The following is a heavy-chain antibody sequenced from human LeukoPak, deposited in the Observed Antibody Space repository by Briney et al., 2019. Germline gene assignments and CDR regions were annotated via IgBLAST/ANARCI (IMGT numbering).Heavy chain of an antibody. V-gene: IGHV3-30*04. CDR3: AKGRQLAHFDY. D-gene: IGHD6-13*01. CDR2: ISYDGRNK. J-gene: IGHJ4*02. Sequence: GGSLRLSCAASGFTFSSYAIHWVRQAPGKGLEWVAVISYDGRNKYYADSVKGRFTISRDNSKDTVYLQMNSLRAEDTAVYYCAKGRQLAHFDYWGQGTLVTVSS. CDR1: GFTFSSYA.